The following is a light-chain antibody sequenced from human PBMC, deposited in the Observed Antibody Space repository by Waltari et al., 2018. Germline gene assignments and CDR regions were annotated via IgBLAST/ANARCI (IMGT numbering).Light chain of an antibody. Sequence: SYELTQAPSVTVSPGETARITCSVDHLGDKYVSWYQQKAGQSPVLVIYQDSKRPSGIPERFSGSNSGNTAILTISGTQTMDEADYYCQAWDNSFVIFGAGAKLTVL. CDR3: QAWDNSFVI. CDR2: QDS. V-gene: IGLV3-1*01. J-gene: IGLJ2*01. CDR1: HLGDKY.